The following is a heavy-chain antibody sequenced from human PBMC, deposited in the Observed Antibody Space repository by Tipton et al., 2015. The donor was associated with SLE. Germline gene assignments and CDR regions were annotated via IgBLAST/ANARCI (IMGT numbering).Heavy chain of an antibody. J-gene: IGHJ4*02. D-gene: IGHD5-12*01. CDR1: RVSMKSGAYY. CDR3: AGTWLHLDS. Sequence: LRLSCAVSRVSMKSGAYYWTWIRQLPGQGLEFIGYIFYTGGTYYNPSLKGRVVISMDTSKNHFYLNLTSVTAADTAVYYCAGTWLHLDSWGQGILVTVSS. V-gene: IGHV4-31*02. CDR2: IFYTGGT.